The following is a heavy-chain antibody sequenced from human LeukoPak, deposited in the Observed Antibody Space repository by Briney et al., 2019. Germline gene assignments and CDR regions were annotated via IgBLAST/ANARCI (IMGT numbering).Heavy chain of an antibody. D-gene: IGHD1-14*01. Sequence: ASVKVSCKASGYTFTTYALNWARQAPGQGPEWMGWINTNTGNPTYAQGFTGRFVFSLDTSVSTAYLQISSLKAEDTAVYYCAGLNHETAFRYYFDYWGQGTPVTVSS. V-gene: IGHV7-4-1*02. J-gene: IGHJ4*02. CDR3: AGLNHETAFRYYFDY. CDR2: INTNTGNP. CDR1: GYTFTTYA.